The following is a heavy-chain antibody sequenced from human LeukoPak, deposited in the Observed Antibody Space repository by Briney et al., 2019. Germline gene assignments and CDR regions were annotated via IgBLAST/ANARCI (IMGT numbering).Heavy chain of an antibody. CDR3: ARDTPRGYQLLSGFDP. D-gene: IGHD2-2*01. CDR1: GYTFTSYA. CDR2: INAGNGNT. Sequence: GASVKVSCKASGYTFTSYAMHWVRQAPGQRLEWMGWINAGNGNTKYSQKFQGRVTITRDTSASTAYMELSSLRSEDTAVYYCARDTPRGYQLLSGFDPWGQGTLVTVSS. J-gene: IGHJ5*02. V-gene: IGHV1-3*01.